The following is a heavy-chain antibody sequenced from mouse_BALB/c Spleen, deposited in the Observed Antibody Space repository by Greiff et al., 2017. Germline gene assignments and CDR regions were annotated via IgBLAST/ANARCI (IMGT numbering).Heavy chain of an antibody. V-gene: IGHV1-54*01. Sequence: QVQLQQSGAELVRPGTSVKVSCKASGYAFTNYLIEWVKQRPGQGLEWIGVINPGSGGTNYNEKFKGKATLTADKSSSTAYMQLSSLTSDDSAVYFCARCGNHYYAMDYWGQGTSVTVSS. CDR3: ARCGNHYYAMDY. D-gene: IGHD2-1*01. CDR1: GYAFTNYL. CDR2: INPGSGGT. J-gene: IGHJ4*01.